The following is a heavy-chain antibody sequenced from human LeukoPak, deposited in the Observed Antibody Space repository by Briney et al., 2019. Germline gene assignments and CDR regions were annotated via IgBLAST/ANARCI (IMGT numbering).Heavy chain of an antibody. Sequence: SETLSLTCTVSGGSISSYYWSWIRQPPGKGLEWIGYIYYSGSTNYNPSLKSRVTISVDTSKNQFSLKLSSVTAADTAVYYCARRWTGITMVRGGRWFDPWGQGTLVTVSS. CDR3: ARRWTGITMVRGGRWFDP. CDR2: IYYSGST. D-gene: IGHD3-10*01. V-gene: IGHV4-59*12. J-gene: IGHJ5*02. CDR1: GGSISSYY.